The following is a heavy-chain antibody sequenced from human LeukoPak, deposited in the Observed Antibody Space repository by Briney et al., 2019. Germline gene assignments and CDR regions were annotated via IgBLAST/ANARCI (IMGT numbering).Heavy chain of an antibody. CDR3: ARVGVSSSHDY. Sequence: PSETLSLTCTVSSGSISSYYWSWIRQPPGKGLEWIGYIYYSGSTNYNPSLKSRVTISVDTSKNQFSLKLSSVTAADTAVYYCARVGVSSSHDYWGQGTLVTVSS. CDR1: SGSISSYY. CDR2: IYYSGST. D-gene: IGHD6-13*01. J-gene: IGHJ4*02. V-gene: IGHV4-59*12.